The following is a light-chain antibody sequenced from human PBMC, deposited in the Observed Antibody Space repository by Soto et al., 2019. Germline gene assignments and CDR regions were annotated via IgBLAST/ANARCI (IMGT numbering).Light chain of an antibody. V-gene: IGKV3-20*01. Sequence: EIVLTQSPGTLSLSPGERATLSCRASQGVSGSYLAWYQQKPGQAPRLLIYGASSRATGIPNRFSGSESGTDFTLTISRLEPEDFAVYYWQHYGSSPRTFGQGTKVEIK. CDR2: GAS. CDR3: QHYGSSPRT. CDR1: QGVSGSY. J-gene: IGKJ1*01.